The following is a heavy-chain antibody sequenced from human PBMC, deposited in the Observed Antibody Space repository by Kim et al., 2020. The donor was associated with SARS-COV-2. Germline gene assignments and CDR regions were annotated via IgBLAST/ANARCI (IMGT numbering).Heavy chain of an antibody. V-gene: IGHV4-34*01. CDR3: ARGSKLRGIDY. CDR2: INHSGST. CDR1: GGSFSGYY. J-gene: IGHJ4*02. D-gene: IGHD5-12*01. Sequence: SETLSLTCAVYGGSFSGYYWSWIRQPPGKGLEWIGEINHSGSTNYNPSLKSRVTISVDTSKNQFSLKLSSVTAADTAVYYCARGSKLRGIDYWGQGTLVTVSS.